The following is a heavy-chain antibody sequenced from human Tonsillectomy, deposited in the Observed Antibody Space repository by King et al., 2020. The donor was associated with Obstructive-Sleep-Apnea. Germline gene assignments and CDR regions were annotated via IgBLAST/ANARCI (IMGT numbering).Heavy chain of an antibody. CDR3: ARERSDTSSWSYGMDV. D-gene: IGHD6-13*01. CDR2: IYSGGST. V-gene: IGHV3-66*01. Sequence: VQLVESGGGLVQPGGSLRLSCAASGFTVSSNHMNWVRQAPGKGLEWVSVIYSGGSTYYADPVKGRFTISRDNSKNTLYFQMTSLRAEDTAVYYCARERSDTSSWSYGMDVWGQGTTVTVSS. CDR1: GFTVSSNH. J-gene: IGHJ6*02.